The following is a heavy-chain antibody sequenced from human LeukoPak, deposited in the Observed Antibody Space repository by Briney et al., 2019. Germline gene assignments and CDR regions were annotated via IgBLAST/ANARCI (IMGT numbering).Heavy chain of an antibody. V-gene: IGHV4-39*07. CDR1: GGSISSSNYY. Sequence: PSETLSLTCTVSGGSISSSNYYWGWIRQPPGKGLEWIGNFYDSGSTYYNPSLKSRVTISVDTSKNQFSLKLSSVTAADTAVYYCARDQYYGSGSYPPYYFDYWGQGTLVTVSS. CDR3: ARDQYYGSGSYPPYYFDY. J-gene: IGHJ4*02. CDR2: FYDSGST. D-gene: IGHD3-10*01.